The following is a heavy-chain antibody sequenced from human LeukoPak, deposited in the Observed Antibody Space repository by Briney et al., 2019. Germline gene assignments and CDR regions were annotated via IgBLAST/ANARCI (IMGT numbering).Heavy chain of an antibody. J-gene: IGHJ4*02. Sequence: SETLSLTCAVYGGSFSPYYWSWIRQPPGKGLEWIGQINHSGSTNYNPSLKSRVTISVDTSKNQFSLKLSSVTAADTAVYYCAREDMITFYAGVWYFDYWGQGTLVTVSS. CDR3: AREDMITFYAGVWYFDY. V-gene: IGHV4-34*01. CDR1: GGSFSPYY. D-gene: IGHD3-16*01. CDR2: INHSGST.